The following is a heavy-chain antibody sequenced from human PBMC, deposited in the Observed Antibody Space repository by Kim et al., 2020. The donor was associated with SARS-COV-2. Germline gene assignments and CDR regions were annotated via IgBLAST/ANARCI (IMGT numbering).Heavy chain of an antibody. CDR3: ARGPGVVRGVITVNAGMDV. CDR2: IIPIFGTA. J-gene: IGHJ6*02. V-gene: IGHV1-69*13. CDR1: GGTFSSYA. Sequence: SVKVSCKASGGTFSSYAISWVRQAPGQGLEWMGGIIPIFGTANYAQKFQGRVTITADESTSTAYMELSSLRSEDTAVYYCARGPGVVRGVITVNAGMDVWGQGTTVTVSS. D-gene: IGHD3-10*01.